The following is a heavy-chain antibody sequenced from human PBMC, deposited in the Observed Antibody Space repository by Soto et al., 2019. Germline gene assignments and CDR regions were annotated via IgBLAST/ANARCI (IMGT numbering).Heavy chain of an antibody. CDR3: ARERCSSTSCYPGYYYGMDV. CDR2: IIPIFGTA. J-gene: IGHJ6*02. Sequence: ASVKVSCKASGGTFSSYAISWVRQAPGQGLEWMGGIIPIFGTANYAQKFQSRVTITADESTSTAYMELSSLRSEDTAVYYCARERCSSTSCYPGYYYGMDVWGQGTTVTVSS. V-gene: IGHV1-69*13. D-gene: IGHD2-2*01. CDR1: GGTFSSYA.